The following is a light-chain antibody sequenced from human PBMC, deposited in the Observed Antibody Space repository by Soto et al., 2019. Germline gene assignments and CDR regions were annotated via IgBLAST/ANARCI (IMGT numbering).Light chain of an antibody. V-gene: IGKV1-33*01. J-gene: IGKJ4*01. Sequence: DIQMTQSPSSLSASVGDRVTITCQASQDISNYLNWYQQKPVKAPKLLIYDASNLETGVPSRFSGSGSWTDFTFTISSLQPEDIATYYCQQYDNLLTFGGGTKVEIK. CDR3: QQYDNLLT. CDR2: DAS. CDR1: QDISNY.